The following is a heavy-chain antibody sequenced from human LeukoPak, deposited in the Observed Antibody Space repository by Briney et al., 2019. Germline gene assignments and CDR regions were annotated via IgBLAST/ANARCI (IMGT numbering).Heavy chain of an antibody. CDR3: AKDPNPSNYYDSSGGYFDY. CDR1: GFTFSSYA. D-gene: IGHD3-22*01. J-gene: IGHJ4*02. V-gene: IGHV3-23*01. Sequence: GGSLRLSCAASGFTFSSYAMSWVRQAPGKGLEWVSAISGSGGSTYYADSVKGRFTISRDNSKNTLYLQMNSLRAEDTAVYYCAKDPNPSNYYDSSGGYFDYWGQRTLVTVSS. CDR2: ISGSGGST.